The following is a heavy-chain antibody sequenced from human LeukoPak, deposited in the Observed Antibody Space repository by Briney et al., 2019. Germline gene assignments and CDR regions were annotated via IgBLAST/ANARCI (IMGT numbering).Heavy chain of an antibody. D-gene: IGHD5-12*01. CDR3: AKDQGYSGYDLDY. V-gene: IGHV3-30*18. CDR2: ISYDGSNK. J-gene: IGHJ4*02. Sequence: GGSLRLSCAASGFTFSNYAMNWVRQAPGKGLEWVAVISYDGSNKYYADSVKGRFTISRDNSKNTLYLQMNSLRAEDTAVYYCAKDQGYSGYDLDYWGQGTLVTVSS. CDR1: GFTFSNYA.